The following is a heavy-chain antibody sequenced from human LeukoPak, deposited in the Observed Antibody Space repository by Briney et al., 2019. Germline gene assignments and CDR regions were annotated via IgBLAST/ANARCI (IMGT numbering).Heavy chain of an antibody. V-gene: IGHV3-48*01. Sequence: GGSLRLSCAASGFIFSQYSMNWVRQAPGKGLEWVSHIRSSSETFYADSVKGRFTISRDNARNSLYLQMNSLRGEDTAIYYCARDAGNSGYGCDLWGQGTLVTVSS. CDR2: IRSSSET. D-gene: IGHD5-12*01. CDR3: ARDAGNSGYGCDL. J-gene: IGHJ5*02. CDR1: GFIFSQYS.